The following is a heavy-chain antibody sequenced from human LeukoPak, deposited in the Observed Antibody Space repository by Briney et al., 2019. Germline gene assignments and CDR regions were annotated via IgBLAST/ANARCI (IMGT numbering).Heavy chain of an antibody. CDR2: INHGGST. J-gene: IGHJ5*02. CDR3: ARRGYCSSTSCYRVPKGYNWFDP. D-gene: IGHD2-2*01. Sequence: SETLSLTCAVYGGSFSGYYWSWIRQPPGKGLEWIGEINHGGSTNYNPSLKSRVTISVDTSKNQFSPKLSSVTAADTAVYYCARRGYCSSTSCYRVPKGYNWFDPWGQGTLVTVSS. CDR1: GGSFSGYY. V-gene: IGHV4-34*01.